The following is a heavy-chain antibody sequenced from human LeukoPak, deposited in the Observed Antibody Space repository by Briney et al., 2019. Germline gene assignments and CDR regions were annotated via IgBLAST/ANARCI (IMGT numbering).Heavy chain of an antibody. CDR2: IYYSGST. J-gene: IGHJ5*02. D-gene: IGHD1-26*01. Sequence: SETLSLTCTVSGGSISSGDYYWSWIRQPPGKGLEWIGYIYYSGSTYYNPSLKSRVTISVDTSKNQFSLKLSSVTAADTAVHYCARAPATTNWFDPWGQGTLVTVSS. CDR1: GGSISSGDYY. CDR3: ARAPATTNWFDP. V-gene: IGHV4-30-4*08.